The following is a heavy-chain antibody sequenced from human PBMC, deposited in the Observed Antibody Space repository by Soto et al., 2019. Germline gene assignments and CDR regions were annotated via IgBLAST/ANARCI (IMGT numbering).Heavy chain of an antibody. J-gene: IGHJ4*02. CDR2: IPVTGYN. CDR1: GASITSGSYS. V-gene: IGHV4-30-2*01. Sequence: QLQLQESGSGLVNPSQTLSLTCTVSGASITSGSYSWSWIRQAPGKGLEWIGNIPVTGYNAFSPSLKRRVTMSVDTSQNQFALNVNAVTAADTAVYFCARGGALTPNGHVPIAFWGEGTLVTVSS. CDR3: ARGGALTPNGHVPIAF. D-gene: IGHD1-26*01.